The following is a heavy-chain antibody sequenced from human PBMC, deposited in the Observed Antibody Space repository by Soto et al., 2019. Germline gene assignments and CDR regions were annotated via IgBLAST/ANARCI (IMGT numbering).Heavy chain of an antibody. CDR1: GGSISSYY. CDR2: IYYSGST. Sequence: PSETLSLTCTVSGGSISSYYWGWIRQPPGKGLEWIGYIYYSGSTNYNPSLKSRVTISVDTSKNQFSLKLSSVTAADTAVYYCARYSSSWYLFDYWGQGTLVTVSS. V-gene: IGHV4-59*01. J-gene: IGHJ4*02. D-gene: IGHD6-13*01. CDR3: ARYSSSWYLFDY.